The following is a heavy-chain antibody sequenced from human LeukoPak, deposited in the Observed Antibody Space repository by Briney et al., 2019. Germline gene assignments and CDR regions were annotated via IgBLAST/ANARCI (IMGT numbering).Heavy chain of an antibody. CDR2: IWYDGSNK. D-gene: IGHD4-23*01. CDR3: AKDSGPYGGKSRFDY. Sequence: PGGSLRLSCAASGFTFSSYGMHWVGQAPGKGLEGVAVIWYDGSNKYYADSVKGRFTISRDNSKNTLYLQMNSLRAEDTAVYYCAKDSGPYGGKSRFDYWGQGTLVTVSS. CDR1: GFTFSSYG. J-gene: IGHJ4*02. V-gene: IGHV3-33*06.